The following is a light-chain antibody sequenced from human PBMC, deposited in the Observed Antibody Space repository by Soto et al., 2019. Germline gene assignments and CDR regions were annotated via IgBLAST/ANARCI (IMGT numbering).Light chain of an antibody. CDR2: EVS. V-gene: IGLV2-14*01. J-gene: IGLJ1*01. CDR1: SSDVGGYNH. CDR3: CSYTGRITYV. Sequence: QSALTQPASVSGSPGQSITISCTGTSSDVGGYNHVSWYQQHPGKAPKLMIYEVSNRPSGVSSRFSASKSGNTASLTISGLQAEDEADYYCCSYTGRITYVFGTGNKVTVL.